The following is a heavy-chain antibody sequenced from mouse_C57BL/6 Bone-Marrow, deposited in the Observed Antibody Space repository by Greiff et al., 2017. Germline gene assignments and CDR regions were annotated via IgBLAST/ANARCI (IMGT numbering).Heavy chain of an antibody. Sequence: EVQLQQSGAELVRPGASVKLSCTASGFNIKDDYMHWVKQRPEQGLEWIGWIDPENGDTEYASKFQGKATITADTSSNTAYLQLSSLTSEDTAVYYCTTDYDSYWGQGTLVTVSA. V-gene: IGHV14-4*01. CDR3: TTDYDSY. D-gene: IGHD2-4*01. CDR2: IDPENGDT. J-gene: IGHJ3*01. CDR1: GFNIKDDY.